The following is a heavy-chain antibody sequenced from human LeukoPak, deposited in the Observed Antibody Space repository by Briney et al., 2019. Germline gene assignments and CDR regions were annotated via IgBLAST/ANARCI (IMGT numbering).Heavy chain of an antibody. CDR2: IYTSGST. CDR3: ASLRAAGTIDY. V-gene: IGHV4-4*07. J-gene: IGHJ4*02. Sequence: SETLSLTCTVSGGSISSYYWSWIRQPAGKGLEWIGRIYTSGSTNYNPSLKSRVTMSVDTSKNQFSLKLSSVTAADTAVHYCASLRAAGTIDYWGQGTLVTVSS. D-gene: IGHD6-13*01. CDR1: GGSISSYY.